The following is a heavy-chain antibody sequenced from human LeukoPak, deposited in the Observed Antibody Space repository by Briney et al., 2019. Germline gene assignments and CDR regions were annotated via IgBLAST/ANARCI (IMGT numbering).Heavy chain of an antibody. CDR3: ATVTSGSSKLGFDY. CDR2: INPNSGGT. CDR1: GYTFTGYY. D-gene: IGHD1-1*01. V-gene: IGHV1-2*02. Sequence: GASVKVSCKASGYTFTGYYMHWVRQAPGQGLEWMGWINPNSGGTNYAQKFQGRVTMTRDTSISTAYMELSSLRSEDTAVYYCATVTSGSSKLGFDYWGQGTLVTVSP. J-gene: IGHJ4*02.